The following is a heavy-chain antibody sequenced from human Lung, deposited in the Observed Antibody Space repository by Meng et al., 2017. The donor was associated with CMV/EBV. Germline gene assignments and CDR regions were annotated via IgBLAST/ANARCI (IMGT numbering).Heavy chain of an antibody. D-gene: IGHD6-6*01. Sequence: ESLKISXAASGFIVSDNYMNWVRQAPGKGLEWISIIYSNENTYYADSVKGRFTISRDNSKNTLYLQMNSLRAEDTAVYYCAREQGYFSSKHYYYHLDVWGQGTTVTFSS. CDR3: AREQGYFSSKHYYYHLDV. CDR1: GFIVSDNY. V-gene: IGHV3-53*01. J-gene: IGHJ6*02. CDR2: IYSNENT.